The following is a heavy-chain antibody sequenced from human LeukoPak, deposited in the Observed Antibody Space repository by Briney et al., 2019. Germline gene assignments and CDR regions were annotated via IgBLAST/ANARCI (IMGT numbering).Heavy chain of an antibody. CDR1: GFMSRSFSSYA. Sequence: GGSLRLSCAASGFMSRSFSSYAMSWVRQAPGKGLEWISYISGGGGTTYYADSVKGRFTISRDNSKNTLYLQMNSLRVGDTAVYSCAKAEGSGNQPFDYWGQGTLVTVSS. J-gene: IGHJ4*02. V-gene: IGHV3-23*01. D-gene: IGHD3-10*01. CDR3: AKAEGSGNQPFDY. CDR2: ISGGGGTT.